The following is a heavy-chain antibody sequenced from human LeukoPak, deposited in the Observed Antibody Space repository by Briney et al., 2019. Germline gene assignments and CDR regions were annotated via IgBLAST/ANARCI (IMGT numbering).Heavy chain of an antibody. J-gene: IGHJ4*02. CDR2: ISGSGGST. V-gene: IGHV3-23*01. D-gene: IGHD2-2*01. CDR1: GFTFSSYA. CDR3: TQTQHRYCSSTSCYGVGSLYGLSDY. Sequence: GGSLRLSCAASGFTFSSYAMSWFRQASGKGLEWVSAISGSGGSTYYADSVKGRFTISRDNSKNTLYLQMKSLRDEDTAVYSCTQTQHRYCSSTSCYGVGSLYGLSDYWGQGTLVTVSS.